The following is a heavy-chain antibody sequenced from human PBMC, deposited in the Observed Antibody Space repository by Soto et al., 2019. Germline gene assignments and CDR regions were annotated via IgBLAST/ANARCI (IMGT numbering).Heavy chain of an antibody. J-gene: IGHJ6*03. V-gene: IGHV3-9*01. CDR1: GFTFDDYA. Sequence: PGGSLRLSCAASGFTFDDYAMHWVRQAPGKGLEWVSGISWNSGSIGYADSVKGRFTISRDNAKNSLYLQMNSLRAEDTALYYCAKGYPRGYSSSWYGETYYYYYYYMDVWGKGTTVTVSS. CDR3: AKGYPRGYSSSWYGETYYYYYYYMDV. CDR2: ISWNSGSI. D-gene: IGHD6-13*01.